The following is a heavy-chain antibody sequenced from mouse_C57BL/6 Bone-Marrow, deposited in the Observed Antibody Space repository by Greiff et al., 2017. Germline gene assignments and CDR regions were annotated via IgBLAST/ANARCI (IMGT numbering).Heavy chain of an antibody. CDR3: ARGYYYGSSLYFDY. CDR1: GFTFSSYT. Sequence: EVQLVESGGGLVKPGGSLKLSCAASGFTFSSYTMSWVRQTPEKRLEWVATISGGGGNTYYPDSVKGRFTISRDNAKNTLYLQMSSLRSEDTAFYYCARGYYYGSSLYFDYWGQGTTLTVAS. V-gene: IGHV5-9*01. J-gene: IGHJ2*01. CDR2: ISGGGGNT. D-gene: IGHD1-1*01.